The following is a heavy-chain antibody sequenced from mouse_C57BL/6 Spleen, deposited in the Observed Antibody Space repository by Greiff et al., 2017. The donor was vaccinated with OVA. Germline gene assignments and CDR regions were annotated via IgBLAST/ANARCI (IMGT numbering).Heavy chain of an antibody. J-gene: IGHJ4*01. D-gene: IGHD2-1*01. V-gene: IGHV1-64*01. CDR2: IHPNSGST. Sequence: QVQLQQSGAELVKPGASVKLSCKASGYTFTSYWMHWVKQRPGQGLEWIGMIHPNSGSTNYNEKFKSKATLTVDKSSSTAYMQLSSLTSEDSAVYYCANLLSLYYAMDYWGQGTSVTVSS. CDR1: GYTFTSYW. CDR3: ANLLSLYYAMDY.